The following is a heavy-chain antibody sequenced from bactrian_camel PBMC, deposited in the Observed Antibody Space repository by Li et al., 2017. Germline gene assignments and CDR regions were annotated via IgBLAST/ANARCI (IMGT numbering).Heavy chain of an antibody. Sequence: VQLVESGGGSVQPGGSLRLSCAISVKLETDNCVGWFRQRPGKEREGIAAIDKTGSTAYVASVKGRFTVSRDSAKNTVYLQMNGLKPDDTAMYYCAADGPFLTMTGAGFRIPTVCRGDDFGSRGQGTQVTVS. CDR2: IDKTGST. V-gene: IGHV3S53*01. J-gene: IGHJ6*01. CDR3: AADGPFLTMTGAGFRIPTVCRGDDFGS. CDR1: VKLETDNC. D-gene: IGHD4*01.